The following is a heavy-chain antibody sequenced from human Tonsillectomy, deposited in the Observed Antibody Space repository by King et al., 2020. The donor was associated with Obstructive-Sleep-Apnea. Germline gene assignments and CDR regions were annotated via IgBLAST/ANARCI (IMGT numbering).Heavy chain of an antibody. J-gene: IGHJ4*02. D-gene: IGHD6-19*01. Sequence: QLVQSGAEVKKPGASVKVSCKASGYTFTSYSITWVRQAPGKGLEWMGWISAYNGNTNSAQMLQGRVTMTTDTSTSTAYMELRSLRSDDTAVYYCARGGYSSGWRYFDYWGQGTLVTVSS. V-gene: IGHV1-18*01. CDR2: ISAYNGNT. CDR1: GYTFTSYS. CDR3: ARGGYSSGWRYFDY.